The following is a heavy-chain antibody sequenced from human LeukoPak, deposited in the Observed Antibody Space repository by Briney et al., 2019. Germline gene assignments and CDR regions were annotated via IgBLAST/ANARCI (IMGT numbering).Heavy chain of an antibody. CDR2: INHSGST. Sequence: SETLSLTCAVYGGSFSGYYRSWIRQPPGKGLEWIGEINHSGSTNYNPSLKSRVTISVDTSKNQFSLKLSSVTAADTAVYYCARVQGRPRYCSSTSCYGRGFDYWGQGTLVTVSS. J-gene: IGHJ4*02. V-gene: IGHV4-34*01. D-gene: IGHD2-2*01. CDR1: GGSFSGYY. CDR3: ARVQGRPRYCSSTSCYGRGFDY.